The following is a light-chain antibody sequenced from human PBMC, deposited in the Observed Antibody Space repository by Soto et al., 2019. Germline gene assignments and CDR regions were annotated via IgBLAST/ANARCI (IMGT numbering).Light chain of an antibody. Sequence: DIQMTQSPSSLSASVGDRVTIICRASQDIRNNLGWFQQKPGKAPKRLIYAASSLESGVPSRSSGSASGTEFTLTISSLQPEDFASYYCLEHNSFPYTFGQGTKLETK. V-gene: IGKV1-17*01. CDR3: LEHNSFPYT. CDR2: AAS. J-gene: IGKJ2*01. CDR1: QDIRNN.